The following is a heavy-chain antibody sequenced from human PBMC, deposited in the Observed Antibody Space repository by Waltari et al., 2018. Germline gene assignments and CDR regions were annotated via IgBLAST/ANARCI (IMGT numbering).Heavy chain of an antibody. CDR1: GGSVSSVPYC. D-gene: IGHD6-6*01. J-gene: IGHJ4*02. V-gene: IGHV4-39*01. CDR2: RCNTGTT. CDR3: ARSTSSLYDF. Sequence: QLQLQESGPGLVNPSGTLSLTCTVSGGSVSSVPYCWGWIRQPPGKGLEWIGSRCNTGTTYYNPSLKSRFTTSVDASKNQFSLKLTSVTASDTAVYYCARSTSSLYDFWGQGTRVTVSS.